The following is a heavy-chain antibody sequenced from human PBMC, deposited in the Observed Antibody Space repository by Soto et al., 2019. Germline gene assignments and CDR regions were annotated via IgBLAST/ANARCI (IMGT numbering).Heavy chain of an antibody. CDR1: GFTFSSFA. Sequence: GGSLRLSCAASGFTFSSFAMSWVRQAPGKGLEWVSVISGGGLSTDYADSVKGRFTISRDNSKNTVYLQMNSLRAEDTAVYYCAKDIPRSSGMDVWGQGTTVTVSS. CDR2: ISGGGLST. D-gene: IGHD2-21*01. V-gene: IGHV3-23*01. CDR3: AKDIPRSSGMDV. J-gene: IGHJ6*02.